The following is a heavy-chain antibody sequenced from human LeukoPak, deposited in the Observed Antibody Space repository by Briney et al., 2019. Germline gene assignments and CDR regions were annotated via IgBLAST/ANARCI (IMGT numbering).Heavy chain of an antibody. CDR2: ISAYNGNT. J-gene: IGHJ5*02. CDR3: ARVTIFGVVTNWFDP. D-gene: IGHD3-3*01. Sequence: ASVKVSCKASGYTFTSYGISRVRQAPVQGLEWMGWISAYNGNTNYAQKLQGRVTMTTDTSTSTAYMELRSLRSDDTAVYYCARVTIFGVVTNWFDPWGQGTLVTVSS. CDR1: GYTFTSYG. V-gene: IGHV1-18*01.